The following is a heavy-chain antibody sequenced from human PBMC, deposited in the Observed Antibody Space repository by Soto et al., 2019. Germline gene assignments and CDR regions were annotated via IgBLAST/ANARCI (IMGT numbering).Heavy chain of an antibody. D-gene: IGHD6-19*01. J-gene: IGHJ5*02. CDR3: ARDLVIAVVPLDP. V-gene: IGHV1-8*01. CDR2: MNPNSGST. CDR1: AYTFTSYG. Sequence: GASVKVSCKASAYTFTSYGINWVRQATGQGLEWMGWMNPNSGSTGYAQKFQGRVTMTRNTSISTAYMELSSLRSEDTAVYSCARDLVIAVVPLDPWGQGTLVTVSS.